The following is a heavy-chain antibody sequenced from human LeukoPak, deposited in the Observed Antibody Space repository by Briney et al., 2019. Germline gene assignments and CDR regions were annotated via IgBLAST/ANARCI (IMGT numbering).Heavy chain of an antibody. Sequence: SETLSLTCSVSGGSISSSSYYWGWIRQPPGKGLEWIGSFYYSGNTYYNPSLKSRVTISVDTSKNEFSLNLRSVTAADTAVYYCARTAGIAVAGSRQYFDYWGQGMLVTASS. J-gene: IGHJ4*02. CDR3: ARTAGIAVAGSRQYFDY. CDR2: FYYSGNT. CDR1: GGSISSSSYY. D-gene: IGHD6-19*01. V-gene: IGHV4-39*01.